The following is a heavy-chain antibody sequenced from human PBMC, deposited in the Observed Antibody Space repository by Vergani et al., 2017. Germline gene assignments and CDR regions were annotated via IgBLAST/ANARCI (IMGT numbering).Heavy chain of an antibody. D-gene: IGHD3-16*01. CDR2: IYYSWST. Sequence: QVQLQESGPGLVKPSETLALTCTVSGGSISSYYWSWIRQPPGKGLEWIGYIYYSWSTNYNPSLKSRVTISVDTSKNQFSLKLSSVTAADTAVYYCARDLGLXLGGPTRDYYGMDVWGQGTTVTVSS. V-gene: IGHV4-59*01. J-gene: IGHJ6*02. CDR3: ARDLGLXLGGPTRDYYGMDV. CDR1: GGSISSYY.